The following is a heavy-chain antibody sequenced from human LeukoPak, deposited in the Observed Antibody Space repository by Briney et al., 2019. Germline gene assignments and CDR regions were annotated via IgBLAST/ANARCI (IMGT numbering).Heavy chain of an antibody. CDR1: GFAFSTYG. V-gene: IGHV3-30*02. Sequence: PGESLRLSCAASGFAFSTYGMHWVRQDQGKGLEWVSFIRHDGSNKYYADSVKGRFTISKDNSKSTLSLQMNSLRAEDTAVYYCARDVGPYYYGSGSSSAFDIWGQGTLVTVS. CDR3: ARDVGPYYYGSGSSSAFDI. J-gene: IGHJ3*02. D-gene: IGHD3-10*01. CDR2: IRHDGSNK.